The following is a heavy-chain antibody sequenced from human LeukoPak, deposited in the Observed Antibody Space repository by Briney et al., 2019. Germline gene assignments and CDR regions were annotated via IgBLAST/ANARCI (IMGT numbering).Heavy chain of an antibody. CDR3: ASRTGSYYPFDS. CDR2: IYPSDSDT. V-gene: IGHV5-51*01. D-gene: IGHD1-26*01. Sequence: GESLKISCKGSGYSFTSYWIGWVRQMPGKGLEWMGIIYPSDSDTRYSPSFQGQVTISADKSMDTAYLQWSSLKTSDSAMYYCASRTGSYYPFDSWGRGTLVTVSS. CDR1: GYSFTSYW. J-gene: IGHJ4*02.